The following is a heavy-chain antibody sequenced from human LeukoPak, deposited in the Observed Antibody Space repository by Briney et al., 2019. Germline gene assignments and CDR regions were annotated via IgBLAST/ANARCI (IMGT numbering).Heavy chain of an antibody. J-gene: IGHJ4*02. Sequence: GGSLRLSCAASGFTFSSYGMHWVRQAPGKGLEWVAVISYDGSNKYYADSVKGRFTISRDNSKNTLYLQMNSLRAEDTAVYYCAKDWWFGDNYFDYWGQGTLVTVAS. D-gene: IGHD3-10*01. CDR3: AKDWWFGDNYFDY. V-gene: IGHV3-30*18. CDR1: GFTFSSYG. CDR2: ISYDGSNK.